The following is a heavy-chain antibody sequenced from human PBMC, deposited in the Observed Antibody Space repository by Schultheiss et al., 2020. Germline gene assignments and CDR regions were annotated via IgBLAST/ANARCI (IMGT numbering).Heavy chain of an antibody. CDR3: ARGGNSYYYGMDV. D-gene: IGHD4-23*01. CDR2: ISYDGSNK. V-gene: IGHV3-30*03. J-gene: IGHJ6*02. CDR1: GFSFSSYG. Sequence: GESLKISCAASGFSFSSYGMHWVRQAPGKGLEWVAVISYDGSNKYYADSVKGRFTISRDNSKNTLYLQMSSLRAEDTAVYYCARGGNSYYYGMDVWGQGTTVTVSS.